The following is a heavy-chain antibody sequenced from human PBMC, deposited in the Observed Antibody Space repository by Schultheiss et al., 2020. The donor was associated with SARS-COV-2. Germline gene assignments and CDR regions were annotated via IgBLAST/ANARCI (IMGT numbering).Heavy chain of an antibody. CDR2: IRYAGTTH. CDR1: GFTLNEYG. V-gene: IGHV3-33*01. J-gene: IGHJ2*01. CDR3: ARDPGYYDSSGYYPPYGSWYFDL. D-gene: IGHD3-22*01. Sequence: GGSLRLSCAVSGFTLNEYGLHWVRQAPGKGLEWVAVIRYAGTTHYYADSVKGRFTISTDNSKNTLYLQMNSLRAEDTAVYYCARDPGYYDSSGYYPPYGSWYFDLWGRGTLVTVSS.